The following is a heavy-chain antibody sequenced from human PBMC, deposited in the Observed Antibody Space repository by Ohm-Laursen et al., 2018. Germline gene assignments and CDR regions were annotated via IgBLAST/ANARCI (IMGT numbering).Heavy chain of an antibody. CDR3: ARGGVGYCSSTSCYMAEYFQH. D-gene: IGHD2-2*03. V-gene: IGHV3-21*01. J-gene: IGHJ1*01. Sequence: SLRLSCAASGFTFSSYSLNWVRQAPGKGLEWVSSIGFSSSYIYYADSVKGRFTISRDNAKNSLYLRMNSLRAEDTAVYYCARGGVGYCSSTSCYMAEYFQHWGQGTLVTVSS. CDR2: IGFSSSYI. CDR1: GFTFSSYS.